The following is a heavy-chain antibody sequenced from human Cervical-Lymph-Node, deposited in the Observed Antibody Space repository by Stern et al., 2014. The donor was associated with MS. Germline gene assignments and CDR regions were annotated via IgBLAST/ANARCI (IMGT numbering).Heavy chain of an antibody. CDR1: GGSISSSSYY. Sequence: QLQLQESGPGLVKPSETLSLTCTVSGGSISSSSYYWGWIRQPPGKGLEWIGSIYYSGSTYYNPSLKSRVTISVDTSKNQFSLKRSSGTAADTAVYYCARPRAVAGNGMSTNNWFDPWGQGTLVTVSS. D-gene: IGHD6-19*01. V-gene: IGHV4-39*01. J-gene: IGHJ5*02. CDR2: IYYSGST. CDR3: ARPRAVAGNGMSTNNWFDP.